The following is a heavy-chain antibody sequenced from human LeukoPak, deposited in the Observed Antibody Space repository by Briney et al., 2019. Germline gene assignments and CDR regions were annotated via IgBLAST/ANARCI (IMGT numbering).Heavy chain of an antibody. CDR3: ASAPRYSSSWPNNWFDP. CDR1: GGTFSSYA. D-gene: IGHD6-13*01. J-gene: IGHJ5*02. V-gene: IGHV1-69*13. CDR2: IIPIFGTA. Sequence: GASVKVSCKASGGTFSSYAISWVRQAPGQGLEWMGGIIPIFGTANCAQKFQGRVTITADESTSTAYMELSSLRSEDTAVYFCASAPRYSSSWPNNWFDPWGQGTLVTVSS.